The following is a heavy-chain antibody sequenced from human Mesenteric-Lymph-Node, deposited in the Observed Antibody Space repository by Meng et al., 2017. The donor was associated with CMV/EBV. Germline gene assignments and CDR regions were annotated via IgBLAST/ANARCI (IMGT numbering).Heavy chain of an antibody. J-gene: IGHJ6*02. CDR2: IYYSGST. CDR1: GGSISSYY. V-gene: IGHV4-59*12. CDR3: ARVSPLGYNYDYGYNGMDV. Sequence: SETLSLTCTVSGGSISSYYWSWIRQPPGEGLEWIGYIYYSGSTNYNPSLKSRVTMSVDTSKNQFSLKMSSVTAADTAVYYCARVSPLGYNYDYGYNGMDVWGQGTTVTVSS. D-gene: IGHD5-18*01.